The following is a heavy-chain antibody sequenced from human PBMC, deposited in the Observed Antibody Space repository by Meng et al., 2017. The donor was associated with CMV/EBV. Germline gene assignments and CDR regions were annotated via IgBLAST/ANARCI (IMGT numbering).Heavy chain of an antibody. D-gene: IGHD3-9*01. CDR3: ARDLSNYDILTGYQYYYYGMDV. CDR1: GFTFSSYS. J-gene: IGHJ6*02. Sequence: GESLKISCAASGFTFSSYSMNWVRQAPGKGLEWVSSISSSSSYIYYADSVKGRFTISRDNAKNSLYLQMNSLRAEDTAVYYCARDLSNYDILTGYQYYYYGMDVWGQGNTVTVSS. V-gene: IGHV3-21*01. CDR2: ISSSSSYI.